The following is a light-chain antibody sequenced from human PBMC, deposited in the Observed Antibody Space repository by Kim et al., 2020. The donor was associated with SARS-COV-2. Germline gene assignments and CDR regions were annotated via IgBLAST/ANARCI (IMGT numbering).Light chain of an antibody. Sequence: DVVMTQSPLSLPVTLGQPASISCRSSQSLVYSDGNTYLNWFQQRPGRSPRRLIYKVSNRDSGVPDRFSGSGSGTDFTLKISEVGGGDGGVYYCVRGIQPISLGRRTRLEIK. J-gene: IGKJ5*01. CDR2: KVS. CDR1: QSLVYSDGNTY. CDR3: VRGIQPIS. V-gene: IGKV2-30*01.